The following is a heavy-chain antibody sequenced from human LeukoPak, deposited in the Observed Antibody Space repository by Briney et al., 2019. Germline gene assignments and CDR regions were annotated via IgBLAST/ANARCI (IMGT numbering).Heavy chain of an antibody. Sequence: AGGSLRLSCAASGFTFSSYAMSWVRQAPGKGLEWVSCISGSGGSTYYADSVKGRFTISRDNSKNTLYLQMNSLRAEDTAVYYCAKSYYDSSGYYPIGYNWFDPWGQGTLVTVSS. CDR1: GFTFSSYA. CDR2: ISGSGGST. J-gene: IGHJ5*02. D-gene: IGHD3-22*01. CDR3: AKSYYDSSGYYPIGYNWFDP. V-gene: IGHV3-23*01.